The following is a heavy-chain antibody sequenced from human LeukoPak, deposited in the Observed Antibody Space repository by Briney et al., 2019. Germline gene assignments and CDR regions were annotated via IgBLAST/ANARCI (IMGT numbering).Heavy chain of an antibody. Sequence: SETLSLTCAVYGGSFSGYYWSWIRQPPGKGLEWIGEINHSGSTNCNPSLKSRVTISVDTSKNQFSLKLSSVTAADTAVYYCASLWPYQLSAFDIWGQGTMVTVSS. D-gene: IGHD2-2*01. CDR3: ASLWPYQLSAFDI. CDR2: INHSGST. CDR1: GGSFSGYY. J-gene: IGHJ3*02. V-gene: IGHV4-34*01.